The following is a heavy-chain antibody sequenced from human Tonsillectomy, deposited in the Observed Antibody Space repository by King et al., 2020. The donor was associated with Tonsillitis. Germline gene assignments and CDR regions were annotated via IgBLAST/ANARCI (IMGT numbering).Heavy chain of an antibody. V-gene: IGHV5-51*01. CDR2: IYPGDAES. Sequence: VQLVESGAEMKKPGESLKISCKGSGYSFTNYWIGWVRQMPGKGLEWMGIIYPGDAESRYSPSVQGQVTISVDKSISTAYLQWSRLKASDTAMYCCARKRFRNNGILTGLFDYWGQGTLVTVSS. J-gene: IGHJ4*02. CDR3: ARKRFRNNGILTGLFDY. D-gene: IGHD3-9*01. CDR1: GYSFTNYW.